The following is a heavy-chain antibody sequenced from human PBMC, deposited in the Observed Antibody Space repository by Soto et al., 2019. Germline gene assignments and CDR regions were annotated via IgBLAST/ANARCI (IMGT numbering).Heavy chain of an antibody. D-gene: IGHD3-22*01. CDR1: GFTFSSYW. CDR3: ARRAYYDSSGYYSYYYYYGMDV. CDR2: IKQDGSEK. J-gene: IGHJ6*02. V-gene: IGHV3-7*01. Sequence: GGSLRRSCAASGFTFSSYWMSWVRQAPGKGLEWVANIKQDGSEKYYVDSVKGRFTISRDNAKNSLYLQMNSLRAEDTAVYYCARRAYYDSSGYYSYYYYYGMDVWAQGTTVTVSS.